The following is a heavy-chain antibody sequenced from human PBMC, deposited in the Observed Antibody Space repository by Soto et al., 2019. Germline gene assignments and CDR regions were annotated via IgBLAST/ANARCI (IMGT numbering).Heavy chain of an antibody. CDR2: ISSSGGVI. J-gene: IGHJ6*03. CDR3: ARALSWGSTWYYYMDI. CDR1: GFILSDCA. V-gene: IGHV3-48*01. D-gene: IGHD3-16*01. Sequence: EVQLVESGGGLVQPGGSLRLSCATSGFILSDCAMNWVRQAPGKGLEWVSYISSSGGVIDYADSEKGQSIVSRDNARNSLYLQMNSLRAEDTAVYYCARALSWGSTWYYYMDIWGKGTTVTVSS.